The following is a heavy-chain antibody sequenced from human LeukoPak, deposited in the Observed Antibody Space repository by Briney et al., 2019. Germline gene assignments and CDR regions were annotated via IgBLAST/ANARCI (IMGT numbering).Heavy chain of an antibody. D-gene: IGHD3-10*01. Sequence: GGSLRLSCAASGFTVSAYAMAWIRQAPGKGLEWVSTIYDDNTYYADSVKGRFAISTDNSKNTLYLQMNSLRVEDTAVYFCAARKVRGVWFYLDYWGQGTLVTVSS. V-gene: IGHV3-23*01. CDR1: GFTVSAYA. J-gene: IGHJ4*02. CDR2: IYDDNT. CDR3: AARKVRGVWFYLDY.